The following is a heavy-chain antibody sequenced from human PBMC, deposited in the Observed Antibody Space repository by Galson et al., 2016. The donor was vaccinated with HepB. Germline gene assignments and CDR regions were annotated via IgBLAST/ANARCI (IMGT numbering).Heavy chain of an antibody. J-gene: IGHJ6*02. V-gene: IGHV3-30*18. CDR1: GFNFGING. CDR2: LSYDANNE. CDR3: VKGRVDHHYYYYGMDV. D-gene: IGHD3-3*01. Sequence: SLRLSCAASGFNFGINGMHWVRQAPGKGLEWVAVLSYDANNEYYADSVKGRFTISRDNSKNTLYLQMNSLRADDTAVYYCVKGRVDHHYYYYGMDVWGQGTTVIVSS.